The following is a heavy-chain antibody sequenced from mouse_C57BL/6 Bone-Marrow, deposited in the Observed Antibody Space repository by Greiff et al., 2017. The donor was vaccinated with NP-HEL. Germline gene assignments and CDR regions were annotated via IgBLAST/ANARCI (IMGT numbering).Heavy chain of an antibody. Sequence: QVQLQQSGAELVRPGSSVKLSCKASGYTFTSYWMHWVKQRPIQGLEWIGNIDPSDSETHYNQKFKDKATLTVDKSSSTAYMQLSSLTSEDSAVYYCAREGDYGSSEWFAYWGQGTLVTVSA. CDR2: IDPSDSET. CDR1: GYTFTSYW. D-gene: IGHD1-1*01. CDR3: AREGDYGSSEWFAY. J-gene: IGHJ3*01. V-gene: IGHV1-52*01.